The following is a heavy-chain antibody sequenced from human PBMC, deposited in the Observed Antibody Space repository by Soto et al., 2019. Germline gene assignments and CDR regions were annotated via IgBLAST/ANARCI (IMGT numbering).Heavy chain of an antibody. D-gene: IGHD6-13*01. CDR3: GRDAGWFDP. Sequence: ASVKVSCKASGYTFTSYGIICVRQAPGQGLECMGWISAYSGDTNYAQKLQGRVTMTRDTSTSTAYMWLRRLRSDDTAVYYCGRDAGWFDPWGQGTLVTVSS. CDR1: GYTFTSYG. CDR2: ISAYSGDT. J-gene: IGHJ5*02. V-gene: IGHV1-18*01.